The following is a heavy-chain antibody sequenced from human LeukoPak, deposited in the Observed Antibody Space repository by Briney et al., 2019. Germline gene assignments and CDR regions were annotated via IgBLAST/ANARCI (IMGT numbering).Heavy chain of an antibody. CDR2: ISYSGST. CDR3: AAEWELRVDY. Sequence: PSETLSLTCTVSGGSIGTYYWSWIRQPPGKGLEWIGYISYSGSTNYNPSLNSRVTISVDTSKNQFSLKLSSVTAADTAVYYCAAEWELRVDYWGQGTLVTVSS. J-gene: IGHJ4*02. D-gene: IGHD1-26*01. V-gene: IGHV4-59*01. CDR1: GGSIGTYY.